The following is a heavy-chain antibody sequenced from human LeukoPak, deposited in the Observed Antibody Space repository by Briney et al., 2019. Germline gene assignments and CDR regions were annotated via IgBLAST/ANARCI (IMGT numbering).Heavy chain of an antibody. CDR2: ISNSGSTK. CDR1: GFTFSDCY. CDR3: AAVIDY. V-gene: IGHV3-11*04. Sequence: GGSLRLSCAASGFTFSDCYMSWIRQAPGKGLEWISYISNSGSTKYYADSVKGRFTISRDNAKNSVFLQMNSLRAEDTAVYYCAAVIDYWGQGTLVTVSS. J-gene: IGHJ4*02.